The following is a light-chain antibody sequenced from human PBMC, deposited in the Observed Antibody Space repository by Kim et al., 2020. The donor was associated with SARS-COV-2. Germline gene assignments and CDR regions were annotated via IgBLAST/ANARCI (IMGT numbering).Light chain of an antibody. CDR2: AAS. Sequence: DIQMTQSPSSLAVSVGDRVTITCRASQSINAYLNWYQQKPGKAPKLLIYAASTLQSGVPSRFSGSGSGTDFTLTINSLQTEDFATYYCQQSHTAPLLTFGGGTKLEI. V-gene: IGKV1-39*01. CDR3: QQSHTAPLLT. J-gene: IGKJ4*01. CDR1: QSINAY.